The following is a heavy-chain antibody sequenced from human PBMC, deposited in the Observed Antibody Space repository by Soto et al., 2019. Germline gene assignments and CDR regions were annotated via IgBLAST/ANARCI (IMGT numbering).Heavy chain of an antibody. D-gene: IGHD6-19*01. J-gene: IGHJ4*02. Sequence: PGGSLRLSCAASGFTFSNFAMSWVRQAPGEGLEWVSGISSVGGATNYADSVKGRFTISRDNAKSTLYLQLNSLRAEDTALYYCARGYSSGPDYWGQGTLVTVSS. CDR2: ISSVGGAT. V-gene: IGHV3-23*01. CDR3: ARGYSSGPDY. CDR1: GFTFSNFA.